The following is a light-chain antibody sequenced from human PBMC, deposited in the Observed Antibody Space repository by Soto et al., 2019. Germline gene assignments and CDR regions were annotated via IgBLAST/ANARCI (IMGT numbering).Light chain of an antibody. CDR3: QQYDNLPWT. Sequence: DLQMTQSPSSLSASVGDRVTITCQASQDINNYLNWYQQKPGKAPKLLIYDASNLETGVASRFSGSGSSKNVSFRISSLQPEDIATYYYQQYDNLPWTFGQGTKVEVK. CDR2: DAS. CDR1: QDINNY. V-gene: IGKV1-33*01. J-gene: IGKJ1*01.